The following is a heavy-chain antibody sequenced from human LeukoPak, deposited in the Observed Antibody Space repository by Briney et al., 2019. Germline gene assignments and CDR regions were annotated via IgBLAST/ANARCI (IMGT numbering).Heavy chain of an antibody. D-gene: IGHD6-19*01. Sequence: PGESLRLSCAASGFTFSSYWMSWVRQAPGKGLEWVANIKQDGSEKYYVDSVKGRFTISRDNAKNSLYLQMNSLRAEDTAVYYCARDMWQWLASFDYWGQGTLVTVSS. J-gene: IGHJ4*02. CDR3: ARDMWQWLASFDY. CDR1: GFTFSSYW. V-gene: IGHV3-7*01. CDR2: IKQDGSEK.